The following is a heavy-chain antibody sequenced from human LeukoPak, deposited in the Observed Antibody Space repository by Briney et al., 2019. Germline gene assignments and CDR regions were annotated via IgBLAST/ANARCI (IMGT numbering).Heavy chain of an antibody. CDR2: IYYSGST. CDR1: GGSFSGYY. D-gene: IGHD3-10*01. CDR3: ARQQWFGESYYFDY. Sequence: PSETLSLTCAVYGGSFSGYYWSWIRQPPGKGLEWIGYIYYSGSTNYNPSLKSRVTISVDTSKNQFSLKLSSVTAADTAVYYCARQQWFGESYYFDYWGQGTLVTVSS. V-gene: IGHV4-59*08. J-gene: IGHJ4*02.